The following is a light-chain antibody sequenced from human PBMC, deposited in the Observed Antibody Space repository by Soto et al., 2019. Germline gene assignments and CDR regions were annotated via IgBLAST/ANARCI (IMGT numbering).Light chain of an antibody. Sequence: EIVMTQSPATLSVSPGERATLSCRASQSVSSNLAWYQQKPGQAPRLLIYGASTRATGIPARFSGSGSGTEFPLTISSLQSEDFAVYYCQQYNNWPPLLTFGGGTKVDIK. V-gene: IGKV3-15*01. CDR1: QSVSSN. CDR2: GAS. CDR3: QQYNNWPPLLT. J-gene: IGKJ4*01.